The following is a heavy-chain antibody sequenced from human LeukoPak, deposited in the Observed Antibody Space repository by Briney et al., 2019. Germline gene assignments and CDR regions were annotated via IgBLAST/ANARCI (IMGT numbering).Heavy chain of an antibody. Sequence: ASVKVSCKASGYTFTSYYMHWVRQAPGQGLEWMGIINPSGGSTSYAQKFQGRVTMTRDMSTSTVYMELSSLRSEDTAVYYCARSVGAAAGNDAFDIWGQGTMVTVSS. D-gene: IGHD6-13*01. CDR1: GYTFTSYY. CDR3: ARSVGAAAGNDAFDI. J-gene: IGHJ3*02. V-gene: IGHV1-46*01. CDR2: INPSGGST.